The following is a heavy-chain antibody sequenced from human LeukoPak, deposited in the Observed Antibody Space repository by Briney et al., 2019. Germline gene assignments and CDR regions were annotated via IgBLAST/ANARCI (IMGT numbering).Heavy chain of an antibody. CDR2: IYYSGST. CDR1: GGSISSGDYY. CDR3: ARFSSGWSDAFDI. V-gene: IGHV4-30-4*08. Sequence: PSQTLSLTXTVSGGSISSGDYYWSWIRQPPGKGLEWIGYIYYSGSTYYNPSLKSRVTISVDTSKSQFSLKLSSVTAADTAVYYCARFSSGWSDAFDIWGQGTMVTVSS. J-gene: IGHJ3*02. D-gene: IGHD6-19*01.